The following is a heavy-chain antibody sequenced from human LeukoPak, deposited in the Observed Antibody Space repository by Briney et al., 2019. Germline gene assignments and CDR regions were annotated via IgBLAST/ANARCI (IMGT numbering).Heavy chain of an antibody. D-gene: IGHD6-13*01. CDR1: GFTFSSYA. V-gene: IGHV3-23*01. J-gene: IGHJ5*02. CDR3: AKAPYGYSSSWFDP. Sequence: GGSLRLSCAASGFTFSSYAMSWVRQAPGKGLEWVSVISGSGGSTYYADSVKGRFTISRDNSKNTLYLQMNSLRAEDTAVYYCAKAPYGYSSSWFDPWGQGTLVTVSS. CDR2: ISGSGGST.